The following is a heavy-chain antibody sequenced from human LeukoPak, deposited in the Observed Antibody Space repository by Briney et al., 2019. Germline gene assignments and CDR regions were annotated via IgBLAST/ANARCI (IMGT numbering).Heavy chain of an antibody. CDR3: ARDWVFGFDY. D-gene: IGHD6-13*01. CDR2: ISSSSSYI. J-gene: IGHJ4*02. V-gene: IGHV3-21*01. Sequence: GGSLRLSCAASGFTFSSYSMTWVRQAPGKGLEWVSSISSSSSYIYYADSVKGRFTISRDNAKNSLYLQMNSLRAEDTAVYYCARDWVFGFDYWGQGTLVTVSS. CDR1: GFTFSSYS.